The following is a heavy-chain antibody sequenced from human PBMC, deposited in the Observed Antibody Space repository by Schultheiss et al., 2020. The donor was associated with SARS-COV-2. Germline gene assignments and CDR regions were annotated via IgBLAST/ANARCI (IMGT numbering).Heavy chain of an antibody. CDR3: ARYQYCSGGSCYVLNKLNKTPNFDY. J-gene: IGHJ4*02. Sequence: SQTLSLTCAVYGGSFSDDYWTWIRQPPGKGLEWIGEINHSGSTNYNPSLKGRVTVSIDSSKSQFSLKLSSVTAADTAVYYCARYQYCSGGSCYVLNKLNKTPNFDYWGQGTLVTVSS. CDR1: GGSFSDDY. D-gene: IGHD2-15*01. V-gene: IGHV4-34*01. CDR2: INHSGST.